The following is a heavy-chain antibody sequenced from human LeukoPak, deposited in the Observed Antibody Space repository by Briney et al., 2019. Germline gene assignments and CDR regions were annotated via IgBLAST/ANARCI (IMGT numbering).Heavy chain of an antibody. V-gene: IGHV4-34*01. CDR1: GGSFSGYY. D-gene: IGHD1-26*01. CDR2: INHSGST. Sequence: SETLSLTCAVYGGSFSGYYWSWIRQPPGKGLEWIGEINHSGSTNYNPSLKSRVTISVDTSKNQFSLKLSSVTAADTAVYYCARVRKGGAFDIWGQGTMVTVSS. CDR3: ARVRKGGAFDI. J-gene: IGHJ3*02.